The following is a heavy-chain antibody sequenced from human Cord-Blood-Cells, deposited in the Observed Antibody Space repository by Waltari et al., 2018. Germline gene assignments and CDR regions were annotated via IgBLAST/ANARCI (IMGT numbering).Heavy chain of an antibody. CDR3: ARVPGYYDYVWGSLPDY. J-gene: IGHJ4*02. V-gene: IGHV3-30*04. D-gene: IGHD3-16*01. CDR1: GFTFSSYA. CDR2: ISYDGSNK. Sequence: QVQLVESGGGVVQPGRSLRLSCAASGFTFSSYAMHWVRQAPATGLEWVAVISYDGSNKYYADSVKGRFTISRDNSKNTLYLQMNSLRAEDTAVYYCARVPGYYDYVWGSLPDYWGQGTLVTVSS.